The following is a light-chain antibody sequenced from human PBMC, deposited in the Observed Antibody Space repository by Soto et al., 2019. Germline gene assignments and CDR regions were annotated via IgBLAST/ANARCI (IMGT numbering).Light chain of an antibody. CDR2: DAS. V-gene: IGKV1-5*02. CDR1: QSISSW. CDR3: QQYHSYPRT. J-gene: IGKJ5*01. Sequence: DVQTAQYQSTMSASVGDRYTSICVASQSISSWLAWYQQKPGKAPKLLIYDASSLESGVPSRFSGSRSGTEFTLTISCLQPDDFATYYCQQYHSYPRTFGQGTRLEIK.